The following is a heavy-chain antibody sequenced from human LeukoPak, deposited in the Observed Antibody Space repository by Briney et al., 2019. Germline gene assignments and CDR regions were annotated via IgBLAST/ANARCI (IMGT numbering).Heavy chain of an antibody. CDR1: GFTFSSYA. V-gene: IGHV3-23*01. D-gene: IGHD2-2*03. CDR3: ARSLRMDNWFDP. J-gene: IGHJ5*02. Sequence: SGGSLRLSCAASGFTFSSYAMSWVRQAPGKGLEWVSAISGSGGSTYYADSVKGRFTISRDNSKNTLYLQMSSLRSEDTAVYYCARSLRMDNWFDPWGQGTLVTVSS. CDR2: ISGSGGST.